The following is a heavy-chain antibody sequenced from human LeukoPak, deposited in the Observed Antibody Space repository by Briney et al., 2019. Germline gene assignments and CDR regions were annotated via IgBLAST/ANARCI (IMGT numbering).Heavy chain of an antibody. CDR1: GGSISSYY. CDR2: IYYSGGT. D-gene: IGHD5-12*01. Sequence: SETLSLTCTVSGGSISSYYWSWIRQPPGKGLEWIGYIYYSGGTNYNPSLKSRVTISVGTSKNLFSLKLGSVTAADTAVYYCARLRYSGYDGYYFDYWGQGTLVTVSS. CDR3: ARLRYSGYDGYYFDY. V-gene: IGHV4-59*01. J-gene: IGHJ4*02.